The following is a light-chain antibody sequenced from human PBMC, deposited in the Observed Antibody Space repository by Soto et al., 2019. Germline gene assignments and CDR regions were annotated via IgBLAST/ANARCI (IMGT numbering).Light chain of an antibody. CDR3: QQYNNWPPIT. CDR1: QSVSSN. J-gene: IGKJ5*01. Sequence: ESVLTQSPGTLSLYQGERATLSCRASQSVSSNYLAWYQQKPGQPPRLLIYGASTRATGTPARFSGSGSGTEFTLTISSLQSEDFAVYYCQQYNNWPPITFGQGRRPEIK. CDR2: GAS. V-gene: IGKV3-15*01.